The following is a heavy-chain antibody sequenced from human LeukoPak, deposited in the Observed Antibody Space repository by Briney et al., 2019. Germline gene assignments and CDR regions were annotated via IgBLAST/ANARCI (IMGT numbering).Heavy chain of an antibody. CDR3: AKDSNTGGYSFDS. CDR2: ISWDGAIT. V-gene: IGHV3-43*01. D-gene: IGHD5-12*01. J-gene: IGHJ4*02. CDR1: GFTFHHYS. Sequence: GGSLRLSCGASGFTFHHYSMHWVRQPPGKGLEWVSLISWDGAITYYADSVRGRFTISRDNNKNSLSLEVNSLRTEDTALYYCAKDSNTGGYSFDSWGQGTLVTVSS.